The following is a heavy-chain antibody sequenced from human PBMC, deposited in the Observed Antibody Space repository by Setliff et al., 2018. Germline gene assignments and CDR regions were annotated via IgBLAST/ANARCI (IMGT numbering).Heavy chain of an antibody. CDR1: GDSMSFSY. D-gene: IGHD3-10*01. V-gene: IGHV4-59*01. J-gene: IGHJ4*02. CDR2: IYYSGST. CDR3: AKGRGEMDS. Sequence: SETLSLTCSVSGDSMSFSYWSWIRQPPGKGLEWIGYIYYSGSTDSHPSLRSRVSISIDTSKNQFSLNVRSVTAADTAIYYCAKGRGEMDSWGQGILVTVSS.